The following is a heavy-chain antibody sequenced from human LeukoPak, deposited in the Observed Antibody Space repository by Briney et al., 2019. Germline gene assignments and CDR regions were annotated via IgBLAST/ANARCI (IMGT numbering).Heavy chain of an antibody. CDR3: ARIGIHCSGGSCYSNAFDI. CDR2: IYYSGST. CDR1: GGSISSGGYY. V-gene: IGHV4-31*03. J-gene: IGHJ3*02. Sequence: SQTLSLTCTVSGGSISSGGYYWSWIRQHPGKGLEWIGYIYYSGSTYYNPSLKRRVTISVDTSKNQFSLKLSSVTAADTAVYYCARIGIHCSGGSCYSNAFDIWGQGTMVTVSS. D-gene: IGHD2-15*01.